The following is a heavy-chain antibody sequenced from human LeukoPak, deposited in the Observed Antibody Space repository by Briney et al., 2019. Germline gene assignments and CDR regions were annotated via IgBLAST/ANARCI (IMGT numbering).Heavy chain of an antibody. CDR2: ISSSSSYI. V-gene: IGHV3-21*01. D-gene: IGHD3-3*01. CDR1: GFTFSSYS. Sequence: GGSLRLSCAASGFTFSSYSMNWVRQAPGKGLEWVSSISSSSSYIYYADSVKGRFTISRDNAKNSLYLQMNSLRAEDTAVYYCARGLPFFTIFGVVPPIGMDVWGQGTTVTVSS. J-gene: IGHJ6*02. CDR3: ARGLPFFTIFGVVPPIGMDV.